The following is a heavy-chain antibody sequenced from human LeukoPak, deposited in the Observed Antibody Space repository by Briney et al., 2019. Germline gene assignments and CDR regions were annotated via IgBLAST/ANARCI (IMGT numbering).Heavy chain of an antibody. CDR2: IHTGGNT. V-gene: IGHV3-53*01. D-gene: IGHD6-19*01. CDR1: GFIVSSNY. CDR3: ASPSSGQSFDI. J-gene: IGHJ3*02. Sequence: GGSLRLSCAASGFIVSSNYMNWVRQAPGKGLEWVSVIHTGGNTYYADSVKGRFTISRGNSKNTLYLQMHSLRAEDTAVYYCASPSSGQSFDIWGQGTMVTVSS.